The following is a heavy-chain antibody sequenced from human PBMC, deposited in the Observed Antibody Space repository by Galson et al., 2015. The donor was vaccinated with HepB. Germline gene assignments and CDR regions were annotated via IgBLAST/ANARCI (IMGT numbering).Heavy chain of an antibody. Sequence: SVKVSCKASGGTFSSYAISWVRQAPGQGLEWMGGIIPIFGTANYAQKSQGRVTITADESTSTAYMELSSLRSEDTAVYYCAKDTAMRTFGAFDIWGQGTMVTGSS. D-gene: IGHD5-18*01. V-gene: IGHV1-69*13. J-gene: IGHJ3*02. CDR3: AKDTAMRTFGAFDI. CDR1: GGTFSSYA. CDR2: IIPIFGTA.